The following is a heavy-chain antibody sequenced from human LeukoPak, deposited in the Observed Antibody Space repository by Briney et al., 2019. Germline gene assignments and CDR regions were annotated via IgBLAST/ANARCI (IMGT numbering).Heavy chain of an antibody. V-gene: IGHV3-48*04. CDR3: AKDIKWELPGSMDV. J-gene: IGHJ6*02. D-gene: IGHD1-26*01. CDR1: GFTFSSYS. CDR2: ISSSSSTI. Sequence: GGSLRLSCAASGFTFSSYSMNWVRQAPGKGLEWVSYISSSSSTIYYADSVKGRFTISRDNAENSLYLQMNSLRAEDTALYYCAKDIKWELPGSMDVWGQGTTVTVSS.